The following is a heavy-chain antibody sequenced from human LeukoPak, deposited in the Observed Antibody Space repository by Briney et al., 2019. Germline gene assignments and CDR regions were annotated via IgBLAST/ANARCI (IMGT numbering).Heavy chain of an antibody. CDR1: GYTFTSYD. CDR2: ISAYNGHT. CDR3: GRTDSSGYYHFDY. V-gene: IGHV1-18*01. Sequence: ASVKVSCKASGYTFTSYDINWVRQAPGQGLEWMGWISAYNGHTNYAQKLQGRVTMTTDTSTSTAYMELRSLRSDDTAVYYCGRTDSSGYYHFDYWGQGTLVTVSS. J-gene: IGHJ4*02. D-gene: IGHD3-22*01.